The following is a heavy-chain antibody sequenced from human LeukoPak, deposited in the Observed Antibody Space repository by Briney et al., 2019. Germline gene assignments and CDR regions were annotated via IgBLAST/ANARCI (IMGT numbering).Heavy chain of an antibody. CDR3: ATLSIYSTGEMSD. Sequence: ASVKVSCKVSGYALTELSMHWVRQAPGKGLEWMGGFDPEDGETIYAQKFQGRVTMTEDTSTDTAYMELSSLRSEDTAVYYCATLSIYSTGEMSDWGQGTLVTVSS. J-gene: IGHJ4*02. CDR2: FDPEDGET. V-gene: IGHV1-24*01. CDR1: GYALTELS. D-gene: IGHD2-2*01.